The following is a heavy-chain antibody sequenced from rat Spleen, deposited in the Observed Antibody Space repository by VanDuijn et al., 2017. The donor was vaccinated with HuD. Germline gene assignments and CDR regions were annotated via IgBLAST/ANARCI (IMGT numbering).Heavy chain of an antibody. Sequence: EVQLVESGGGLVQPGRSLRLSCVASGFTFSHYGMAWVRQTPTEGLEWVAYISYDGDSIYYRDSVKGRFTISRDNAKSTLYLQMDSLRSEDTATYYCVRQDTSGYANWFTYWGQGTLVTVSS. CDR1: GFTFSHYG. CDR3: VRQDTSGYANWFTY. CDR2: ISYDGDSI. V-gene: IGHV5-29*01. J-gene: IGHJ3*01. D-gene: IGHD4-3*01.